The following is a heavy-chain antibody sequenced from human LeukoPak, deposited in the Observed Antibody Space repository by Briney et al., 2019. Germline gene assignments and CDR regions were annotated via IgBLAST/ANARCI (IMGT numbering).Heavy chain of an antibody. J-gene: IGHJ4*02. D-gene: IGHD3-22*01. Sequence: PGGSLRLSCAASGFTFSNYAMSWVRQAPGKGLEWVSVISGSGGSTYSADSVKGRFTISRDNSKNTLYLQMISLRAEDTAVYYCAKAGEYYDSSVYYNLDYWGQGTLVTVSS. CDR1: GFTFSNYA. CDR3: AKAGEYYDSSVYYNLDY. V-gene: IGHV3-23*01. CDR2: ISGSGGST.